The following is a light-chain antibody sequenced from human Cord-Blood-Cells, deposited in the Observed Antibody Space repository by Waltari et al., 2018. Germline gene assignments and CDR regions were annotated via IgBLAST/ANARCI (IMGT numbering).Light chain of an antibody. CDR3: QQYNNWYT. CDR2: GAS. V-gene: IGKV3-15*01. Sequence: EIVLPQPPATLSVSPGERATLSCRASQSVSSNLAWYQQKPGQAPRLLIYGASTRATGIPARFSGSGSGTEFTLTISSLQSEDFAVYYCQQYNNWYTFGQGTKLEIK. J-gene: IGKJ2*01. CDR1: QSVSSN.